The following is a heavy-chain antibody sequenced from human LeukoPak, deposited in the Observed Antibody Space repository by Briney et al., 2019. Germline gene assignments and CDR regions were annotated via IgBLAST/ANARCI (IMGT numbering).Heavy chain of an antibody. CDR3: ARALKYDYDDLDAYDI. J-gene: IGHJ3*02. D-gene: IGHD4-17*01. Sequence: SETLSLTCAVYGGSFSGYYWSWIRQPPGKGLEWIGEINHSGSTNYNPSLKSRVTISVDTSKNQFSLKLTSVTAADTAVYYCARALKYDYDDLDAYDIWGQGTMVTVSS. V-gene: IGHV4-34*01. CDR2: INHSGST. CDR1: GGSFSGYY.